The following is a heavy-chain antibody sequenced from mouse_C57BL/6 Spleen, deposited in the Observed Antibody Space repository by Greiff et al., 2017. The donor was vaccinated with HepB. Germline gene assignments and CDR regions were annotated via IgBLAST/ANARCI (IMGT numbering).Heavy chain of an antibody. Sequence: EVKLMESGGGLVKPGGSLKLSCAASGFTFSSYAMSWVRQTPEKRLEWVATISDGGSYTYYPDNVKGRFTISRDNAKNNLYLQMSHLKSEDTAMYYCARDREYGFDYWGQGTTLTVSS. CDR3: ARDREYGFDY. CDR2: ISDGGSYT. J-gene: IGHJ2*01. CDR1: GFTFSSYA. V-gene: IGHV5-4*01. D-gene: IGHD1-1*02.